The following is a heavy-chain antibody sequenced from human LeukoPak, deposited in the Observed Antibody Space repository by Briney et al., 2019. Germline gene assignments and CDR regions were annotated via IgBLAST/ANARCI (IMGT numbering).Heavy chain of an antibody. J-gene: IGHJ5*02. CDR1: GFTFDDYV. Sequence: GGSLRLSCAASGFTFDDYVMSWVRQAPGKGLEWVSGINWNGGSTGYADSVKGRFTISRDNAKNSLYLQMNSLRAEDTALYHCARDDIAAAAFDPWGQGTLVTVSS. CDR3: ARDDIAAAAFDP. D-gene: IGHD6-13*01. V-gene: IGHV3-20*01. CDR2: INWNGGST.